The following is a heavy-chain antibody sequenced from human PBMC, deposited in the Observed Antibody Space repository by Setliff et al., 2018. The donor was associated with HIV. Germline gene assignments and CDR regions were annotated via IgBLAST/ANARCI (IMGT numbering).Heavy chain of an antibody. Sequence: ASVKVSCKASGYSFTNYAMHWVRQAPGQRLEWMGWINVGNDNTKYSQRLQDRVTITADESTSTAYMELRSLRSEDTAVYYCATGSGSYWGYWGQGTLVTVSS. J-gene: IGHJ4*02. CDR2: INVGNDNT. D-gene: IGHD1-26*01. V-gene: IGHV1-3*01. CDR3: ATGSGSYWGY. CDR1: GYSFTNYA.